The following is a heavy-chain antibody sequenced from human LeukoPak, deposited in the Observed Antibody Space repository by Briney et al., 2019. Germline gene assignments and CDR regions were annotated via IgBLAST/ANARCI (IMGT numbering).Heavy chain of an antibody. CDR2: ISGSGGST. CDR3: AKVFGVLPRAFDI. Sequence: GGSLRLSCAASGFTFSSYAMSWIRQAPAKGLEWVSAISGSGGSTYYADSVKGRFTISRDNSKNTLYLQMNSLRAEDTAVYYRAKVFGVLPRAFDIWGQGTMVTVSS. CDR1: GFTFSSYA. V-gene: IGHV3-23*01. D-gene: IGHD3-10*01. J-gene: IGHJ3*02.